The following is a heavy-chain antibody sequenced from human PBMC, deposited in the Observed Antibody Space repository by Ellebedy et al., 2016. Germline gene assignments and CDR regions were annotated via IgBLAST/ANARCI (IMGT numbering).Heavy chain of an antibody. V-gene: IGHV3-30*03. CDR1: GFTFSRYS. Sequence: GESLKISXAASGFTFSRYSIHWVRQAPGKGLEWVAAILDDGNDKNYRDSVKGRFTISRDNSKNRVYLQMNSLRVEDTAVYYCARVRSSGFYSNYDLDVWGQGTTVTVSS. CDR2: ILDDGNDK. J-gene: IGHJ6*02. D-gene: IGHD3-22*01. CDR3: ARVRSSGFYSNYDLDV.